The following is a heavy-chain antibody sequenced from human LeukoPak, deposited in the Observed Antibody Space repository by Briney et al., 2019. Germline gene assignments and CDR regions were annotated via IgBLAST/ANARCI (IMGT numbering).Heavy chain of an antibody. Sequence: ASVKVSCKASGYTFTGYYMHWVRQDLRQGLQWMGWINPSSGGTDYAQKFQGRVTMTRDTSIRTVYMELSSLRSDDTAVYYCARADSVPAGDYHYWYMDVWGKGTTVTVSS. J-gene: IGHJ6*03. CDR2: INPSSGGT. V-gene: IGHV1-2*02. CDR3: ARADSVPAGDYHYWYMDV. CDR1: GYTFTGYY. D-gene: IGHD2-2*01.